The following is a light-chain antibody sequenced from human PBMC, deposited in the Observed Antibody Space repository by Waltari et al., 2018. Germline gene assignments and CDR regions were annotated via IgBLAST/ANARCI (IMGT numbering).Light chain of an antibody. J-gene: IGKJ3*01. V-gene: IGKV3-20*01. Sequence: EIVLTQSPGTLSLSPGERATLSCRASQSVAGSYLAWYQQTPGQATRLLIYGASSRATGVPCRFSGSGSGTDFTLTISRLEPEDFAVYYCQQYGTSTSFTFGPGTKVDIK. CDR2: GAS. CDR3: QQYGTSTSFT. CDR1: QSVAGSY.